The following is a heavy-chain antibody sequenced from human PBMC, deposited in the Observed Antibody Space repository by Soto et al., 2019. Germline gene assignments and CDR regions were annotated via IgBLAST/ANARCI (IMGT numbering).Heavy chain of an antibody. CDR2: IIPIFDTS. D-gene: IGHD5-12*01. V-gene: IGHV1-69*13. Sequence: SVKVCCKACGGGFGNYAGTWVRQAPGQGLEWMGRIIPIFDTSNYTQKFQGRITITADESSSTAYLELSRLTSEDTAVYFCARGGNGYENWPPYYYYGMDVWGQGTTVTVSS. CDR3: ARGGNGYENWPPYYYYGMDV. CDR1: GGGFGNYA. J-gene: IGHJ6*02.